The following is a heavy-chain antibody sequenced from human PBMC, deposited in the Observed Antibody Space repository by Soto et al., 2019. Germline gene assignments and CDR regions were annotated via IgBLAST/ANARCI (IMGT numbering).Heavy chain of an antibody. CDR3: ARGRAVRGVPSWFAP. Sequence: ASVKVSCKASGYTFTSYDINWVRQATGQGLEWMGWMNPNSGNTGYAQKFQGRVTMTRNTSISTAYMELSSLRSEDTAVYYCARGRAVRGVPSWFAPWGQGTLVIVSS. J-gene: IGHJ5*02. CDR2: MNPNSGNT. D-gene: IGHD3-10*01. V-gene: IGHV1-8*01. CDR1: GYTFTSYD.